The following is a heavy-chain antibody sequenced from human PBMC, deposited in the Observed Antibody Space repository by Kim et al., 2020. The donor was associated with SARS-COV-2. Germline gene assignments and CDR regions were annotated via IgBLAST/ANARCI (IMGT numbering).Heavy chain of an antibody. D-gene: IGHD2-2*02. V-gene: IGHV1-45*02. CDR1: GFSFTYHY. Sequence: SVKVSCKASGFSFTYHYMHWARQAPGQALEWMGWITPFNGDTKYAQKLQDRLTITRDTSMTTVYMELTSLRPDDTAVYYCARGVAYTYADDWGQGTPVTASS. J-gene: IGHJ4*02. CDR3: ARGVAYTYADD. CDR2: ITPFNGDT.